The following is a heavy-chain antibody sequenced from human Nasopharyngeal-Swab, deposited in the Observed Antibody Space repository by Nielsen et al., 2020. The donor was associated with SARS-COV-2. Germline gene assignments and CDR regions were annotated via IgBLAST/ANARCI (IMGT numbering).Heavy chain of an antibody. D-gene: IGHD6-19*01. CDR3: ASAGLSVAAKNDY. V-gene: IGHV1-18*01. CDR1: GYTFTSYG. CDR2: ISAYNGNT. J-gene: IGHJ4*02. Sequence: GESLKISCNASGYTFTSYGISWVRQAPGQGLEWMGWISAYNGNTNYAQKLQGRVTMTTDTSTSTAHMERRSLRSDDTAVYYCASAGLSVAAKNDYWGQGTLVTVSS.